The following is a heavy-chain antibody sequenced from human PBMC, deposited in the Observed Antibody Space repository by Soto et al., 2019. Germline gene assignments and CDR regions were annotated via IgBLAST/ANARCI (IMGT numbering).Heavy chain of an antibody. CDR2: IYHSGST. CDR1: GDSISSSNW. V-gene: IGHV4-4*02. CDR3: ARAWSMAQSR. D-gene: IGHD3-10*01. J-gene: IGHJ4*02. Sequence: QVQLRESGPGLVKPSETLSLICVVSGDSISSSNWRSWVRQSPGKGLEWIGEIYHSGSTNYNPSLKSRVTMSVEKSRSQFSLKLSSVTAADTAVYYCARAWSMAQSRWGQGILVTVSS.